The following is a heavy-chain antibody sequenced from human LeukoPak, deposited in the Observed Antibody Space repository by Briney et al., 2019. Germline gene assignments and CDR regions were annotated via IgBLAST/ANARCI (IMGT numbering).Heavy chain of an antibody. D-gene: IGHD6-13*01. Sequence: ASVKVSCKASEYAFTAYYTHWVRQAPGQGLEWMGRINPSSGGTAYAQRFQGRVTMTSDTSVSTAYMEVSGLRSDDAAVYYCAQGARSSWYEGYYYFGMDVWGQGTTVTVSS. CDR1: EYAFTAYY. V-gene: IGHV1-2*06. CDR3: AQGARSSWYEGYYYFGMDV. CDR2: INPSSGGT. J-gene: IGHJ6*02.